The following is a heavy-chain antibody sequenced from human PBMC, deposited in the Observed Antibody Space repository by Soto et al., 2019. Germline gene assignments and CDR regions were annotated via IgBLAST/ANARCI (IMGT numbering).Heavy chain of an antibody. Sequence: QVQLQESGPGLEKPSQTMSLTCTDYGGSINSGGYCWSWIRQHPAKGLDWIGCISYGGSTSYNPSLKSRVTISVDTSKNQFSLKLTSVTAADTAVYYCSREILVWGQGALITVSS. J-gene: IGHJ4*02. D-gene: IGHD2-15*01. V-gene: IGHV4-31*03. CDR1: GGSINSGGYC. CDR2: ISYGGST. CDR3: SREILV.